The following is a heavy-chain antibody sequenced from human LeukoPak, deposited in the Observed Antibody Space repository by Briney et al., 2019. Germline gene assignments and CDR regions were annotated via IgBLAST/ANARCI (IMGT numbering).Heavy chain of an antibody. CDR3: AKMSGVVWFGELRLPFDS. D-gene: IGHD3-10*01. Sequence: GGSLRLSCVASGFTFSNYAMIWVRQAPGKGPQWVSVISAGGVSLFSGSGSAAYYADSVGGRFTISRDNSKNTLCLQMNSFRADDTAVYYCAKMSGVVWFGELRLPFDSWGQGTVVTVSS. CDR1: GFTFSNYA. V-gene: IGHV3-23*01. J-gene: IGHJ4*02. CDR2: ISAGGVSLFSGSGSAA.